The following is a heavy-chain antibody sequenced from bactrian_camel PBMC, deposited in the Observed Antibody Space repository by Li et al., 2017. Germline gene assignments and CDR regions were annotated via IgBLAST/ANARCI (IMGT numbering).Heavy chain of an antibody. D-gene: IGHD1*01. V-gene: IGHV3S58*01. CDR3: AAGRVTRDSCRRARGLGY. CDR2: WFSVDGSI. J-gene: IGHJ4*01. CDR1: GYC. Sequence: HVQLVESGGGSVQTGGSLRLSCVGSGYCMGWFRQASNNERERVATWFSVDGSISYADSVKGRFTISKNNAKNTLYLQMTSLKPEDTAMYYCAAGRVTRDSCRRARGLGYWGQGTQVTVS.